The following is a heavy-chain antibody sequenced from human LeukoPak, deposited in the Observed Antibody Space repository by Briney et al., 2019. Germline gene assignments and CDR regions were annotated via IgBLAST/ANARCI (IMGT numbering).Heavy chain of an antibody. Sequence: GGSLRLSCAASGFTFSSYAMSWVRQAPGKGLEWVSAISGSGGSTYYADSVKGRFTISRDNSKNTLYLQMNSLRAEDTAVYYCAKGGGSGSYYNAGWFDPWGQGALVTVSS. D-gene: IGHD3-10*01. J-gene: IGHJ5*02. CDR2: ISGSGGST. CDR1: GFTFSSYA. CDR3: AKGGGSGSYYNAGWFDP. V-gene: IGHV3-23*01.